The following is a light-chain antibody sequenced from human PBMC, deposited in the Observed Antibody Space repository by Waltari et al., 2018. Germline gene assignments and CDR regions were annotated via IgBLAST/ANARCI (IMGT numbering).Light chain of an antibody. CDR2: KAS. V-gene: IGKV1-5*03. CDR3: QQYNSYSRT. CDR1: QSISSW. J-gene: IGKJ1*01. Sequence: IQLTQSPSTLSASVGDRVPLTCRASQSISSWLAWYQQKPGKAPKLLIYKASSLESGVPSRFSGSGSGTEFTLTISSLQPDDFATYYCQQYNSYSRTFGQGTKVEIK.